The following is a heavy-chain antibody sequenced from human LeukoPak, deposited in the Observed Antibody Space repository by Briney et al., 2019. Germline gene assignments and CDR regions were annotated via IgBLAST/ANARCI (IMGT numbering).Heavy chain of an antibody. Sequence: PSETLSLTCAVYGGSFSGYYWSWIRQPPGEGLEWIGEINHSGSTNYNPSLKSRVTISVDTSKNQFSLKLSSVTAADTAVYYCARGSVANFDYWGQGTLVTVSS. CDR1: GGSFSGYY. CDR2: INHSGST. J-gene: IGHJ4*02. V-gene: IGHV4-34*01. D-gene: IGHD5-12*01. CDR3: ARGSVANFDY.